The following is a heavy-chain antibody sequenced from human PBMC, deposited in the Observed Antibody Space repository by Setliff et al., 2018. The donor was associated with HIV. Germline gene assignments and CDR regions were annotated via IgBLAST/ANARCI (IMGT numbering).Heavy chain of an antibody. J-gene: IGHJ3*02. Sequence: ASVKVSRKASGYTFTSHGISWVRQAPGQGLEWMGWIRACNGNTRYSQKFQGRVSVARDTYASTGYVELGSLRSEDTAVYYCARGQSYGSGSYYTNNALDIWGQGTMVTVSS. CDR2: IRACNGNT. V-gene: IGHV1-18*01. CDR3: ARGQSYGSGSYYTNNALDI. D-gene: IGHD3-10*01. CDR1: GYTFTSHG.